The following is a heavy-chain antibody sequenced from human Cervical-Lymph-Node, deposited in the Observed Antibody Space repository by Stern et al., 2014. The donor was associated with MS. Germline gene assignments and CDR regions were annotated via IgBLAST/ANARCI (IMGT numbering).Heavy chain of an antibody. V-gene: IGHV5-51*01. J-gene: IGHJ3*02. D-gene: IGHD5-12*01. CDR1: GHTFPNFW. CDR3: ARIRGYSGYDNEAFDI. CDR2: VHPGDSDA. Sequence: VQLVQSRADVKKPGESLKISCKGSGHTFPNFWIGWVRQMPGKGLEWMGIVHPGDSDARYSPSFQGRVTMSVDKSINTAYLQWSSLEASDTAMYYCARIRGYSGYDNEAFDIWGQGTMVTVSS.